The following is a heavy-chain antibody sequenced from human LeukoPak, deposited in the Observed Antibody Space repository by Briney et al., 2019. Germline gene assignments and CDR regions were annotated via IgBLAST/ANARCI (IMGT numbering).Heavy chain of an antibody. J-gene: IGHJ4*02. CDR3: AKGTERYSKNFDY. CDR1: GFTFSSYG. CDR2: ISARGGST. D-gene: IGHD3-9*01. V-gene: IGHV3-23*01. Sequence: PGGSLRLSCAASGFTFSSYGMSWVREAPGKGLEWVPTISARGGSTYYADSVKGRFTISRDNSKNTLYLQMNSLRVEDTAVYYCAKGTERYSKNFDYWGQGILVSVSS.